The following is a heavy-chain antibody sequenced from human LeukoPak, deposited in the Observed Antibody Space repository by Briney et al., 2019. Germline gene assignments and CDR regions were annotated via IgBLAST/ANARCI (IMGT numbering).Heavy chain of an antibody. D-gene: IGHD3-10*01. CDR1: GGSISSYY. CDR2: IYYGGST. Sequence: SETLSLTCTVSGGSISSYYWSWIRQPPGKGLEWIGYIYYGGSTNYNPSLKSRVTISVDTSKNQFSLKLSSVTAADTAVYYCARVKEAGYGSGDGDDYWGQGTLVTVSS. CDR3: ARVKEAGYGSGDGDDY. J-gene: IGHJ4*02. V-gene: IGHV4-59*01.